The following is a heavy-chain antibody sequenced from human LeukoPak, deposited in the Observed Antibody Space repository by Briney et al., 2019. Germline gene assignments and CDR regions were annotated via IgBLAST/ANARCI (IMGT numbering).Heavy chain of an antibody. CDR3: ARQGTTGTTVDY. CDR1: GGSISSSSYY. CDR2: IYYSGST. Sequence: SETLSLTCTVSGGSISSSSYYWGWIRQPPGKGLEWIGSIYYSGSTYYNPSLKSRVTISVDTSKNQFSLKLSSVTAADTAVYYCARQGTTGTTVDYWGQGTLVTVSS. V-gene: IGHV4-39*01. D-gene: IGHD1-1*01. J-gene: IGHJ4*02.